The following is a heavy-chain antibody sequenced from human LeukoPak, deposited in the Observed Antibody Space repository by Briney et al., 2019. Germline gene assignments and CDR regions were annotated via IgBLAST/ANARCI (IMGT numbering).Heavy chain of an antibody. CDR1: GGSISSSSYY. V-gene: IGHV4-39*01. D-gene: IGHD6-13*01. CDR2: IYYSGST. J-gene: IGHJ5*02. CDR3: ARHSAMAAAGIRISNWFDP. Sequence: SETLSLTCTVSGGSISSSSYYWGWIRQPPGKGLEWIGSIYYSGSTYYNPSLKSRVTISVDTSKNQFSLKLSSVTAADTAVYYCARHSAMAAAGIRISNWFDPWGQGTLVTVSS.